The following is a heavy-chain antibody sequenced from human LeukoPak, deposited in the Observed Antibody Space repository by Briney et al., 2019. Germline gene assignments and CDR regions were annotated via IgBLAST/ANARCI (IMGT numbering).Heavy chain of an antibody. Sequence: GGSLRLSCAASGLTFSSYAMSWVRQAPGKGLEWVSTITGSGGSTYYADSVKGRFTISRDNSKNTLYLQMNSLRAEDTAVYYCAKDRVPGLYSSSSSYYDYWGQGTLVTVSS. CDR1: GLTFSSYA. V-gene: IGHV3-23*01. D-gene: IGHD6-6*01. CDR2: ITGSGGST. CDR3: AKDRVPGLYSSSSSYYDY. J-gene: IGHJ4*02.